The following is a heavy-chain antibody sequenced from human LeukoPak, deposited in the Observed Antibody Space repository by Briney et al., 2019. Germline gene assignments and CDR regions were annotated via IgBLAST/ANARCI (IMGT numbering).Heavy chain of an antibody. D-gene: IGHD5-18*01. Sequence: GGSLRLSCAASGFTFDDYGMSWVRQAPGKGLEWVSGINWNGGSTGYADSVKGRFTISRDNAKNSLYLQMHSLRAEDTALYYRARDKGDTLNYYYYYYMDVWGKGTTVTVSS. CDR1: GFTFDDYG. CDR3: ARDKGDTLNYYYYYYMDV. V-gene: IGHV3-20*04. CDR2: INWNGGST. J-gene: IGHJ6*03.